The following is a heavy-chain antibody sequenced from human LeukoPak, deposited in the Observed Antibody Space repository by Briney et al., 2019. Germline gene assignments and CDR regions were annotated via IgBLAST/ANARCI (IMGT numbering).Heavy chain of an antibody. CDR1: GGSISSYS. D-gene: IGHD4-17*01. Sequence: SETLSLTCTVSGGSISSYSWSWIRQPPGRGLEWIGYIYHSGSTYYNPSLKSRVTISVDRSKNQFSLKLSSVTAADTAVYYCARGRYGDYAYWGQGTLVTVSS. CDR3: ARGRYGDYAY. J-gene: IGHJ4*02. V-gene: IGHV4-30-2*01. CDR2: IYHSGST.